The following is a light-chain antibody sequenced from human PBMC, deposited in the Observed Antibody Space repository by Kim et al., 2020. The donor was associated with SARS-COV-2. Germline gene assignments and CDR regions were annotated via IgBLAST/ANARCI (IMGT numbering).Light chain of an antibody. CDR3: AAWDDSLSGRV. V-gene: IGLV1-47*01. Sequence: QRVTISCSGSSSNIGSNYVYWYQQPPGTAPKLLIYRNNQRPSGVPDRFSGSKSGTSASLAISGLRSEDEADYYCAAWDDSLSGRVFGGGTQLTVL. CDR2: RNN. CDR1: SSNIGSNY. J-gene: IGLJ3*02.